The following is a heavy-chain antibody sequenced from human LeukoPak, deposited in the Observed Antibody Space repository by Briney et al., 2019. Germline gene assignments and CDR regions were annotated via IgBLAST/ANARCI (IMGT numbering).Heavy chain of an antibody. D-gene: IGHD1-26*01. CDR3: ARRPSGSFDH. V-gene: IGHV1-2*02. J-gene: IGHJ4*02. CDR2: IHPNSGGT. CDR1: GYTFTGYY. Sequence: AASVKVSCKASGYTFTGYYIHWVRQAPGQGLEWMGWIHPNSGGTKYAQKFQGRVTMTRDTSISTAYMELSSLRSDDTAVYFCARRPSGSFDHWGQGTLVTVSS.